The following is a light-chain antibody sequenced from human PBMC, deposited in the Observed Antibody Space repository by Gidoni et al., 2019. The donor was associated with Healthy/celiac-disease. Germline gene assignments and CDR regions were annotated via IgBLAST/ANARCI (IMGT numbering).Light chain of an antibody. Sequence: DSQMTQSASSLSASVGDRVTITYQASQDISNYLNWYQQKPGKAPKLLIYDASNLETGVPSRFSGSGSGTDFTFTISSLQAEDIARFYCQQYDNLPPLTFGQGTRLEIK. CDR1: QDISNY. CDR3: QQYDNLPPLT. CDR2: DAS. V-gene: IGKV1-33*01. J-gene: IGKJ5*01.